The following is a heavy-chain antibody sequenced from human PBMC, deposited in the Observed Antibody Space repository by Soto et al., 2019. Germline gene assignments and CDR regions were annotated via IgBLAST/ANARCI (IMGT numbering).Heavy chain of an antibody. J-gene: IGHJ6*02. CDR1: GGSCSGYY. V-gene: IGHV4-34*01. D-gene: IGHD3-10*01. Sequence: QVQLQQWGAGLLKPSETLSLTCAVYGGSCSGYYWSWIRQPPGKGLEWIGEINHSGSTNYNPSLKSRVTISVDTSKNQFSLKLSSVTAADTAVYYCARVSGIYYYGMDVWGQGTTVTVSS. CDR2: INHSGST. CDR3: ARVSGIYYYGMDV.